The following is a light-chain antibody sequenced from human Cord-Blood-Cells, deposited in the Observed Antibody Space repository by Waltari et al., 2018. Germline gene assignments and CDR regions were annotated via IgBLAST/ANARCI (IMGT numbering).Light chain of an antibody. V-gene: IGKV3-15*01. J-gene: IGKJ1*01. CDR1: QSVSSN. CDR2: GAS. Sequence: EIVMTQSPATLSVSPGERATISCRASQSVSSNLAWYQQKPGQAPRLLIYGASTRATGIPARFSGSGSGTEFTLTISSLQSEDFAVDYCQQYNNGPTWTFGQGTKVEIK. CDR3: QQYNNGPTWT.